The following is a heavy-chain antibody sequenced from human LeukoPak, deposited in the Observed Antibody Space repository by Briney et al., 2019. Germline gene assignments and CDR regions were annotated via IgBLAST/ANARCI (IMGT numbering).Heavy chain of an antibody. CDR2: ISYDGISK. Sequence: GGSLRLSCAASGFIFSNYGINWVRQAPGKGLEWVAVISYDGISKYYADSVKGRFTISRDNSKNTLYLQMNSLRAGDTAVYYCAKEGEDYYYDSSGYPYYFDYWGQGTLVTVSS. J-gene: IGHJ4*02. CDR3: AKEGEDYYYDSSGYPYYFDY. V-gene: IGHV3-30*18. D-gene: IGHD3-22*01. CDR1: GFIFSNYG.